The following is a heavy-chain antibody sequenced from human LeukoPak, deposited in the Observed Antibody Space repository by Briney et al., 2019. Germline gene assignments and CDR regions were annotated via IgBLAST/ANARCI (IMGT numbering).Heavy chain of an antibody. CDR1: EFTLSGSG. CDR3: LTGPFDY. V-gene: IGHV3-73*01. Sequence: GGSLRLSCEASEFTLSGSGMHWVRQASGRGLEWLGRIRSKANNYATAYAASVKGRFTISRDDSKNTAYLQMNSPKTEDTAVYYCLTGPFDYWGQGTPVTVSS. J-gene: IGHJ4*02. CDR2: IRSKANNYAT.